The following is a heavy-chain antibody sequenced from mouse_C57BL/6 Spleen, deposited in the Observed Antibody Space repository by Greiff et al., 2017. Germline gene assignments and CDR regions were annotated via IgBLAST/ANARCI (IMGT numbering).Heavy chain of an antibody. CDR1: GYTFTSYW. V-gene: IGHV1-55*01. CDR2: IYPGSGST. D-gene: IGHD1-1*01. J-gene: IGHJ2*01. Sequence: VQLQQPGAELVKPGASVKMSCKASGYTFTSYWITWVKQRPGQGLEWIGDIYPGSGSTNYNEKFTSKATLTVDTSSSTAYMQLSSLTSEDSAVYYCARDGYYYGSRNYFDYWGQGTTLTVSS. CDR3: ARDGYYYGSRNYFDY.